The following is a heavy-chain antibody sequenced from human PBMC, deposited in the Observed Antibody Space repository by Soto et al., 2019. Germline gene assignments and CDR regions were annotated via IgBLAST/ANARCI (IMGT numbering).Heavy chain of an antibody. CDR1: GFSFNNYG. CDR2: VSYEGSVQ. Sequence: QVQLVESGGGVVQPGGSLRLSCAASGFSFNNYGMHWVHQAPGKGLEWVAVVSYEGSVQYYTDSAKGRFTISRDNSKNTLYLQMNSLRDDDTAVYHCAKEISPKAGKWYFDLWGRGTLVTVSS. V-gene: IGHV3-30*18. D-gene: IGHD6-19*01. CDR3: AKEISPKAGKWYFDL. J-gene: IGHJ2*01.